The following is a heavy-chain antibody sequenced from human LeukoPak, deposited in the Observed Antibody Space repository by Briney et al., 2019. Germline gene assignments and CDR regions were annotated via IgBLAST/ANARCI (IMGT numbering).Heavy chain of an antibody. V-gene: IGHV1-18*01. CDR1: GYPFKTYG. J-gene: IGHJ4*02. CDR2: ISAYNGNT. Sequence: ASVKVSCKASGYPFKTYGISWVRQAPGQGLEWMGWISAYNGNTNYAQNLQGRVTMTTDTSTSTAYMELRSLRSDDTAVYYCARGGLYYYDSSAYYHSDYWGQGTLVTVSS. CDR3: ARGGLYYYDSSAYYHSDY. D-gene: IGHD3-22*01.